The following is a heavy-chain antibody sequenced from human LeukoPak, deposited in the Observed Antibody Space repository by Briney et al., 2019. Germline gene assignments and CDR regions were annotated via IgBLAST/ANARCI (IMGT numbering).Heavy chain of an antibody. J-gene: IGHJ4*02. CDR1: GYTFTSYA. D-gene: IGHD6-19*01. CDR3: ARDRTYSSGWYAY. V-gene: IGHV1-3*01. Sequence: GATVKVSCKASGYTFTSYAMHWVRQAPGQRLEWMGWINAGNGNTKYSQKFQGRVTITRDTSASTAYMELSSLRSEDTAVYYCARDRTYSSGWYAYWGQGTLVTVSS. CDR2: INAGNGNT.